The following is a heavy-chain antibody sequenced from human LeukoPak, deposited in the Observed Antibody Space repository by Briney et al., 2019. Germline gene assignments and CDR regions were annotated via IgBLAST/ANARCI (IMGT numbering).Heavy chain of an antibody. Sequence: GASLRLSCAASGFTFSSYAMSWARQAPGKGLEWVSAISGSGGSTYYADSVKGRFTISRDNSKNTLYLQMNSLRAEDTAVYYCAKLPRGYSYGPQYWGQGTLVTVSS. V-gene: IGHV3-23*01. CDR1: GFTFSSYA. CDR3: AKLPRGYSYGPQY. CDR2: ISGSGGST. J-gene: IGHJ4*02. D-gene: IGHD5-18*01.